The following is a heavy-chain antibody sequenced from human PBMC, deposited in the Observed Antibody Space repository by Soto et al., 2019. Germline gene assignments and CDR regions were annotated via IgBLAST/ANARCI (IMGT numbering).Heavy chain of an antibody. Sequence: ASVKVSCKASGGTFSSYAISWVRQAPGRGLEWMGGIIPIFGTANYAQKFQGRVTITADESTSTAYMELNSLRSEDTAVYYCARVSSSGRFDYWGQGTLVTVSS. CDR1: GGTFSSYA. CDR2: IIPIFGTA. J-gene: IGHJ4*02. D-gene: IGHD3-22*01. V-gene: IGHV1-69*13. CDR3: ARVSSSGRFDY.